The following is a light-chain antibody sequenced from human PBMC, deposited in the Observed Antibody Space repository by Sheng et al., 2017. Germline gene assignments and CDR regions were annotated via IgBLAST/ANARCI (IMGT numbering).Light chain of an antibody. J-gene: IGLJ2*01. CDR3: QAWDSGVV. CDR2: QDS. V-gene: IGLV3-1*01. CDR1: KLGDKY. Sequence: SSDLTQPPSVSVSPGQTASITCSGHKLGDKYASWYQQKPGQSPVLIIYQDSKRPSGIPERFSGSNSGNTATLTISGTQAMDEADYYCQAWDSGVVFGGGTRLDRP.